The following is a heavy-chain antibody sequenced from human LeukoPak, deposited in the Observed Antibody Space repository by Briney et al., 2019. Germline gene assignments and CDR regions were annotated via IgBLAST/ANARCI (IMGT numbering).Heavy chain of an antibody. CDR1: GGSISGYY. CDR3: ARHDAGIAARPFDN. D-gene: IGHD6-6*01. CDR2: IYYTGST. J-gene: IGHJ4*02. Sequence: SETLSLTCTVSGGSISGYYWSWIRQPPGKGLEWIGYIYYTGSTNYNPSLKSRVTISVDTSKNQFSLNLSSVTAADTAVYYCARHDAGIAARPFDNWGQGTLVTVSS. V-gene: IGHV4-59*08.